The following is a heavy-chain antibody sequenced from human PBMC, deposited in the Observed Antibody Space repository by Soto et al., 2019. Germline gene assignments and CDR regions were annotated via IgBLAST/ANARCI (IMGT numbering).Heavy chain of an antibody. CDR1: GFSFSTYA. CDR3: AKWTDTVVEAALAGGAFDI. V-gene: IGHV3-23*01. D-gene: IGHD2-2*01. J-gene: IGHJ3*02. CDR2: ISASGATT. Sequence: LRLSCAASGFSFSTYALTLVRQVPLKGLEWVSGISASGATTYYADSVKGRFTISRDNSKNTVFLHMTSLRAEDTALYYCAKWTDTVVEAALAGGAFDIWGQGTTVTVSS.